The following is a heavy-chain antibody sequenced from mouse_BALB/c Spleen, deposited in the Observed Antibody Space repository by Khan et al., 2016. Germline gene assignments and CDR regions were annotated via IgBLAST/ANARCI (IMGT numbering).Heavy chain of an antibody. CDR3: ASGYDYFDD. Sequence: EVELVESGGGLVKPGGSLKLSCAASGFAFSSYDMSWVRQTPEKRLEWVAYISSGGGSTFYPDTVKGRFTISRDNAKNTLYLQRSSLKSEDTAMYYGASGYDYFDDWGQGTTLTGSS. CDR1: GFAFSSYD. CDR2: ISSGGGST. V-gene: IGHV5-12-1*01. J-gene: IGHJ2*01. D-gene: IGHD2-14*01.